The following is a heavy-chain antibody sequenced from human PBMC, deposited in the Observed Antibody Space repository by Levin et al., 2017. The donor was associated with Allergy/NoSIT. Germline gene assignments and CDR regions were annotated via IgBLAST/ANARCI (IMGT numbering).Heavy chain of an antibody. CDR1: GYSFTSYA. Sequence: ASVKVSCKASGYSFTSYAMYWVRQAPGQRLEWMGRIHAAHGPTDSSQTFQGRVTITRDTSASTAYMELSSLTSEDTAVYYCAADIAAAGGHYGMDVWGQGTTVIVSS. V-gene: IGHV1-3*01. J-gene: IGHJ6*02. CDR3: AADIAAAGGHYGMDV. CDR2: IHAAHGPT. D-gene: IGHD6-13*01.